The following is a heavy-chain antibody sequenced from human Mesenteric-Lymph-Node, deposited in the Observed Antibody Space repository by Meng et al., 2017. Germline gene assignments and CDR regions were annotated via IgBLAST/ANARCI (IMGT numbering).Heavy chain of an antibody. CDR2: ILLDIERT. CDR1: GSNFDKYG. Sequence: SLKISCVISGSNFDKYGIHWVRQGPGKGLEWVSGILLDIERTGYADSVKGRFTISRDNAKNSVYLQMNSLRVEDTAVYYCVKDGDPGGGDHSGQGSRVTVSS. D-gene: IGHD2-15*01. J-gene: IGHJ4*02. V-gene: IGHV3-9*01. CDR3: VKDGDPGGGDH.